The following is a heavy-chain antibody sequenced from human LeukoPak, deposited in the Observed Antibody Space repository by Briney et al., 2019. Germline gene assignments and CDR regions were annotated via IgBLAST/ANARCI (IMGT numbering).Heavy chain of an antibody. D-gene: IGHD3-3*01. CDR3: ARFKSGGFYYFDS. J-gene: IGHJ4*02. CDR1: GGSLTSPTYY. V-gene: IGHV4-61*01. CDR2: LYSSGSD. Sequence: SETLSLTCTVSGGSLTSPTYYQWSWIRQPPRRGLELIGSLYSSGSDKFNPSLTSRVTMSLDTSQNQFALKLCSVTAEDSAMYHCARFKSGGFYYFDSWGQGILVIVSS.